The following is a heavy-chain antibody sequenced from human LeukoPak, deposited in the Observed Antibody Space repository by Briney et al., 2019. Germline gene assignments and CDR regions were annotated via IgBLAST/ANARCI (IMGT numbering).Heavy chain of an antibody. CDR3: AKVGSSSPRGYFDY. CDR1: GFIFSSYA. Sequence: GGSLRLSCAASGFIFSSYAMSWVRQAPGKGLEWVSAISGSGGSTYYADSVKGRFTISRDNSKNTLYLQMNSLRAEDTAVYYCAKVGSSSPRGYFDYWGQGTLVTVSS. CDR2: ISGSGGST. D-gene: IGHD6-13*01. J-gene: IGHJ4*02. V-gene: IGHV3-23*01.